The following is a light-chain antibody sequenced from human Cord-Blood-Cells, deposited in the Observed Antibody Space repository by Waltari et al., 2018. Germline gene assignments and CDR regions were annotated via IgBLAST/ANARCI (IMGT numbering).Light chain of an antibody. CDR1: SSDVGGYNY. V-gene: IGLV2-8*01. J-gene: IGLJ1*01. CDR2: EVS. Sequence: QSALTQPPSASGSSGPSVTIPCTGTSSDVGGYNYVSWYQQPPGKAPKLMNYEVSKRPSGVPRRFAGSKSGNTASLTVSGLQAEDEADYYCSSDASSNNVFGTGTKVTVL. CDR3: SSDASSNNV.